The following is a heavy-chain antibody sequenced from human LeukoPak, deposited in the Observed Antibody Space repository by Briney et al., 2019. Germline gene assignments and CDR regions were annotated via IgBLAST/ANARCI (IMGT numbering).Heavy chain of an antibody. CDR3: ARYLKNFAVD. CDR1: GFTFSDYY. Sequence: GSLRLSCAASGFTFSDYYMSWIRQAPGKGLEWVSYISSSSGYTNYADSVKGRFTISRDNAKNSLYLQMNSLRAEDTAVYYCARYLKNFAVDWGQGTLVTVSS. D-gene: IGHD6-19*01. V-gene: IGHV3-11*06. CDR2: ISSSSGYT. J-gene: IGHJ4*02.